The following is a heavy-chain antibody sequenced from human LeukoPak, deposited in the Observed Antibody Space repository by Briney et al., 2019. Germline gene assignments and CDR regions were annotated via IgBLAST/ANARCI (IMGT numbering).Heavy chain of an antibody. CDR3: ARSVGATANDAFDI. CDR1: GGTFSSYA. D-gene: IGHD1-26*01. Sequence: SVKVSYKASGGTFSSYAISWVRQAPGQGLEWMGGIIPIFGTANYAQKFQGRVTITTDESTSTAYMELSSLRSEDTAVYYCARSVGATANDAFDIWGQGTMVTVSS. V-gene: IGHV1-69*05. J-gene: IGHJ3*02. CDR2: IIPIFGTA.